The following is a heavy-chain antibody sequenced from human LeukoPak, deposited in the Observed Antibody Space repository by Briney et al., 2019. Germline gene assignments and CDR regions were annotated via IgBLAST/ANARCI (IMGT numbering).Heavy chain of an antibody. V-gene: IGHV1-2*02. D-gene: IGHD5-18*01. Sequence: GASVKVSCKASGYTFTGYYIHWVRQAPGQGFEWMGWISPNSGGSNYAQKFQGRVTMTRDTSINTAYMELSRLRSDDAAVYFCARDSSRGYTYAFDYWGQGTLVSVSS. CDR3: ARDSSRGYTYAFDY. CDR2: ISPNSGGS. J-gene: IGHJ4*02. CDR1: GYTFTGYY.